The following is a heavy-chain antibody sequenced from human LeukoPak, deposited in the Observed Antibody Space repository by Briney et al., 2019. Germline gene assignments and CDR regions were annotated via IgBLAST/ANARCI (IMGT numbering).Heavy chain of an antibody. CDR3: ARLSPSSSWPYYYYYGMDV. V-gene: IGHV4-39*01. D-gene: IGHD6-13*01. CDR1: GGSISSSSYY. CDR2: MYYSGST. J-gene: IGHJ6*02. Sequence: PSETLSLTCTVSGGSISSSSYYWGWIRQPPGKGLEWIGSMYYSGSTYYNPSLKSRVTISVDTSKNQFSLKLSSVTAADTAVYYCARLSPSSSWPYYYYYGMDVWAKGPRSPSP.